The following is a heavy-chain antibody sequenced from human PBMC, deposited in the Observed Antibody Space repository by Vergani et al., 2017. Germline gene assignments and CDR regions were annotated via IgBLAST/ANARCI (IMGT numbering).Heavy chain of an antibody. Sequence: EVRLVESGGGLVKPGGSLRLSCQVSGFDFSQAWMNWVRQAPGKGLEWVGRIRNKANDYTTQYAESVKGRFTISRDDSKSYLYLQMNSLQTEDTALYYCVRVKGSNWNDHLYDIWGQGTLVTVSS. CDR3: VRVKGSNWNDHLYDI. D-gene: IGHD1-1*01. J-gene: IGHJ3*02. V-gene: IGHV3-72*01. CDR2: IRNKANDYTT. CDR1: GFDFSQAW.